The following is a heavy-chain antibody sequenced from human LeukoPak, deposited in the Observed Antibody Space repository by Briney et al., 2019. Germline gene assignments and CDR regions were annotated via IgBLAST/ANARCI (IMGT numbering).Heavy chain of an antibody. CDR1: GGSISSYY. Sequence: SETLSLTCTVSGGSISSYYWSWIRQPPGKGLEWIGYIYYSGSTNYNPSLKSRVTISVDTSKNQFSLKLSSVTVADTAVYYCARHLPPDYYGMDVWGQGTTVTVSS. CDR2: IYYSGST. CDR3: ARHLPPDYYGMDV. V-gene: IGHV4-59*08. J-gene: IGHJ6*02.